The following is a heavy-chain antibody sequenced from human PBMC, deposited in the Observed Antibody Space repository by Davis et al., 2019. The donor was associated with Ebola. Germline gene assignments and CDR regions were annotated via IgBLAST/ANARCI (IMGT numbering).Heavy chain of an antibody. CDR3: ARDRITGIDY. CDR1: GFTFSSYS. D-gene: IGHD1-20*01. J-gene: IGHJ4*02. Sequence: GESLKISCAASGFTFSSYSMNWVRQAPGKGLEWVSSISSSSSYIYYADSVKGRFTISRDNAKNSLYLQMNSLRDEDTAVYYCARDRITGIDYWGQGTLVTVSS. V-gene: IGHV3-21*01. CDR2: ISSSSSYI.